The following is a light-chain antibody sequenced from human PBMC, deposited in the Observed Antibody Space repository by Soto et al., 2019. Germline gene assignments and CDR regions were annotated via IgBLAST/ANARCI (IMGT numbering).Light chain of an antibody. CDR3: QHYNSYSGT. Sequence: DIQMTQSPSTLSASVGDRVTITCRASQSISNWLAWYQQRPGKAPKLLIYKASSLESGVPSRFSGSGSGADFTLTISSLQPDDFATYYCQHYNSYSGTFGQGTKVEIK. CDR2: KAS. V-gene: IGKV1-5*03. CDR1: QSISNW. J-gene: IGKJ1*01.